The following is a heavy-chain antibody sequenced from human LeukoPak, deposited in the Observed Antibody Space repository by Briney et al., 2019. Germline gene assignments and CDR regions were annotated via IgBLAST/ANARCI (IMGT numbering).Heavy chain of an antibody. J-gene: IGHJ4*01. CDR1: GFTFSSYS. CDR3: ARDRRELLSFDY. Sequence: GGSLRLPCAASGFTFSSYSMNWVRQAPGKGLEWVSSISSSSSYIYYADSVKGRFTISRGNAKNSLYLQMNSLRAEDTAVYYCARDRRELLSFDYWGQGTLVTVSS. CDR2: ISSSSSYI. D-gene: IGHD1-26*01. V-gene: IGHV3-21*01.